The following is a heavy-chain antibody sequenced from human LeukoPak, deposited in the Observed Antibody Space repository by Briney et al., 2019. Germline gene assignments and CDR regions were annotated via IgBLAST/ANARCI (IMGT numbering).Heavy chain of an antibody. D-gene: IGHD6-19*01. CDR2: IYTGGTT. Sequence: GGSLRLSRAGSGFTSSSNFVRWVRQAPGKGLEWVSGIYTGGTTYHTESVKGRFTTSRKKSRNTLYLQMNNLRADHTAVYYCVRGSSDGWYGRSWGQGTLVTVSS. CDR3: VRGSSDGWYGRS. J-gene: IGHJ4*02. V-gene: IGHV3-66*01. CDR1: GFTSSSNF.